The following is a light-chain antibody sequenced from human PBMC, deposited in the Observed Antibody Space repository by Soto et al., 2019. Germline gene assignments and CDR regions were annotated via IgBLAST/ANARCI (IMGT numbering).Light chain of an antibody. Sequence: DIHMTQSPSSVSASLGDRVTITSRASQGISSWLAWYQQKPGKAPKLLIYDASSLESGVPSRFSGSGSGTEFTLTITSLQPDDFATYYCQQYNSYPWTFGQGTKVDIK. CDR1: QGISSW. CDR3: QQYNSYPWT. V-gene: IGKV1-5*01. CDR2: DAS. J-gene: IGKJ1*01.